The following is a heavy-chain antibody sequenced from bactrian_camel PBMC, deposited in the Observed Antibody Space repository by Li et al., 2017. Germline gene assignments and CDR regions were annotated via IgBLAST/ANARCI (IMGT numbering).Heavy chain of an antibody. V-gene: IGHV3S40*01. CDR3: AADVAAGPIPCGYLVAYAY. Sequence: VQLVESGGGSVQPGGSLRLSCVASGFPFSANHMSWVRQPPGKKLEWVSSITASGTTSYSNSVRGRFTISRDNAKNTLYLQMNSLKPEDTAVYYCAADVAAGPIPCGYLVAYAYWGQGTQVTVS. CDR2: ITASGTT. D-gene: IGHD1*01. CDR1: GFPFSANH. J-gene: IGHJ4*01.